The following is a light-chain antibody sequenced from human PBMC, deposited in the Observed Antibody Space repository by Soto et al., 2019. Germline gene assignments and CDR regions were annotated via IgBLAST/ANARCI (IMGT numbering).Light chain of an antibody. CDR2: GAS. Sequence: EMVMTQSPATLSVSPGGRATLSCRASQTVSSNLDWYQQKPGQAPPLLLFGASTRATGIPVRFSGSGSGTEFTLTISGLQAEDFALYYCQQYITWPRTVGQGTKVEI. V-gene: IGKV3-15*01. CDR3: QQYITWPRT. J-gene: IGKJ1*01. CDR1: QTVSSN.